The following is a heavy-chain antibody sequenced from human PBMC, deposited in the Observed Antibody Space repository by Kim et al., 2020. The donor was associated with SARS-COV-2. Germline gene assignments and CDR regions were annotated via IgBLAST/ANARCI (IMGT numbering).Heavy chain of an antibody. Sequence: GGSLRLSCAASGFTFSSYSMNWVRQAPGKGLEWVSSISSSSSYIYYADSVKGRFTISRDNAKNSLYLQMNSLRAEDTAVYYCARSGILSLLFDYWGQGTLVTVSS. D-gene: IGHD1-20*01. CDR2: ISSSSSYI. CDR3: ARSGILSLLFDY. V-gene: IGHV3-21*01. CDR1: GFTFSSYS. J-gene: IGHJ4*02.